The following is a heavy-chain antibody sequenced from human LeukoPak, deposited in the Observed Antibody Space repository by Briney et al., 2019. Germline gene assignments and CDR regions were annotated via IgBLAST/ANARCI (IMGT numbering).Heavy chain of an antibody. V-gene: IGHV3-48*03. CDR1: GFTFSGYE. D-gene: IGHD2-15*01. CDR3: ASVSVVVAAPLDY. J-gene: IGHJ4*02. Sequence: GGSLRLSCAASGFTFSGYEMNWVRQAPGKGLEWVSYISSSGSTIYYADSVKGRFTISRDNAKNSLYLQMNSLRAEDTAVYYCASVSVVVAAPLDYWGQGTLVTVSS. CDR2: ISSSGSTI.